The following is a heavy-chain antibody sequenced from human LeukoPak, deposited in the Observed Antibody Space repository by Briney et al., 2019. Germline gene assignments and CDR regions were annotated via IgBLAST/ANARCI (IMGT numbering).Heavy chain of an antibody. CDR2: IDYSETI. V-gene: IGHV4-39*01. CDR3: ARATSGSRDGYNWRFDY. J-gene: IGHJ4*02. CDR1: GGSISSSSHY. Sequence: SETLSLTCTVSGGSISSSSHYWGWIRQPPGKGLEWIGSIDYSETIYYNPSLESRVTISVDTSNNQFSLKLSSVTAADTAVYYCARATSGSRDGYNWRFDYWGQGTLVTVSS. D-gene: IGHD5-24*01.